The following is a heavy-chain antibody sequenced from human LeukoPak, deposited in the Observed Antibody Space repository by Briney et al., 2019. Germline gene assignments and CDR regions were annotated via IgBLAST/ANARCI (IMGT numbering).Heavy chain of an antibody. Sequence: GGSLRLSCAASGFTFSSYSMNWVRQAPGKGLEWVSSISSSSSYIYYADSVKGRFTTSRDNAKNSLYLQMNSLRAEDTAVYYCARDRDSSGWYKEFDYWGQGTLVTVSS. CDR1: GFTFSSYS. V-gene: IGHV3-21*01. J-gene: IGHJ4*02. CDR3: ARDRDSSGWYKEFDY. D-gene: IGHD6-19*01. CDR2: ISSSSSYI.